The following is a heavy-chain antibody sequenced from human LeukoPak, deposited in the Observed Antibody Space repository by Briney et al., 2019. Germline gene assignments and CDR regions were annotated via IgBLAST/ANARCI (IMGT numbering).Heavy chain of an antibody. Sequence: PSETLSLTCTVSGGSISSYYWSGIRQPAGKGLEWIGRIYTSGSTNYNPSLKSRVTISVDKSKNQFSPKLSSVTAADTAVYYCARDVASSTIFGVVPSCYFDLWDRGTLVTVSS. CDR2: IYTSGST. V-gene: IGHV4-4*07. CDR3: ARDVASSTIFGVVPSCYFDL. J-gene: IGHJ2*01. D-gene: IGHD3-3*01. CDR1: GGSISSYY.